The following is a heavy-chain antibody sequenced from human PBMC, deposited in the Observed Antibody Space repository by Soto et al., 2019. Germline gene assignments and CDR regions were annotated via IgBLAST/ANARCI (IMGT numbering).Heavy chain of an antibody. J-gene: IGHJ4*02. V-gene: IGHV3-23*03. D-gene: IGHD3-16*01. CDR3: ANSRNHECRNLNCYGRVDH. CDR2: IGNDGSTT. CDR1: GFTFSNYA. Sequence: EVQLLESGGGLVQPGGSLRLSCVASGFTFSNYAMSWVRQVPGKGPEWVSLIGNDGSTTYHADSVKGRFTISRDNSKTTLFVKMNSLRDEETAFYYCANSRNHECRNLNCYGRVDHWGQGTLVTVSS.